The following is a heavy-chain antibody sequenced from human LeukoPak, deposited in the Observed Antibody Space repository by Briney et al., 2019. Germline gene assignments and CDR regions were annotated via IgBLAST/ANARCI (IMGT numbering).Heavy chain of an antibody. Sequence: PGGSLRLSCAASGFTFSSYGMHWVRQAPGKGLEWVAFIRYDGSNKYYADSVKGRFTISRDNSKNTLYLQMNSLRAEDTAVYYCAKGAKGSMIVVVIDWGQGTLVTVSS. CDR1: GFTFSSYG. CDR2: IRYDGSNK. D-gene: IGHD3-22*01. CDR3: AKGAKGSMIVVVID. V-gene: IGHV3-30*02. J-gene: IGHJ4*02.